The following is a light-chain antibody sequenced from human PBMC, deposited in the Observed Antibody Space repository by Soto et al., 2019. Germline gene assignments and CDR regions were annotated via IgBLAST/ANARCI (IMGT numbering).Light chain of an antibody. CDR2: KVS. CDR3: MQGTPWPPYT. J-gene: IGKJ2*01. V-gene: IGKV2-30*01. Sequence: DVVMTQSPLSLPVTLGQPASISCRSSQSLAYSDGNTYLNWFQQRPGQSPRRLLYKVSNRDSGVPDRFSGSGSGIDFTLKIRRVEDGDVGVYYCMQGTPWPPYTFGQGTKREIK. CDR1: QSLAYSDGNTY.